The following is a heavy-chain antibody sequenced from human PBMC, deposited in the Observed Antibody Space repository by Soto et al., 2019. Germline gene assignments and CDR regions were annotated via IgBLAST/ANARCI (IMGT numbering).Heavy chain of an antibody. Sequence: GGSLRLSCTASGFLFSSYGLHWVRQAPGKXLEWVGIVSYDGSDSYYADSVRGRFTISRDNSNKTMSLQMNSLRTEDTALYYCTTFGIYDFWSGYLHRDAFDVWGQGTMVTVSS. D-gene: IGHD3-3*01. CDR2: VSYDGSDS. J-gene: IGHJ3*01. V-gene: IGHV3-30*03. CDR1: GFLFSSYG. CDR3: TTFGIYDFWSGYLHRDAFDV.